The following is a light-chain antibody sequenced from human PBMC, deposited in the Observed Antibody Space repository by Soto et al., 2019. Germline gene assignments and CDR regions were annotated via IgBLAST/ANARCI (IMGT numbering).Light chain of an antibody. CDR1: QSISSW. Sequence: DIQMTQSPSTLSASVGDRVTITCRASQSISSWLAWYQQKPGKAPKLLIYKASSLEGGVPSRFSGSGSGTEFTLTISSLQPDDFATYYCQQYHSYPRTFGQGTKVEIK. CDR2: KAS. CDR3: QQYHSYPRT. J-gene: IGKJ1*01. V-gene: IGKV1-5*03.